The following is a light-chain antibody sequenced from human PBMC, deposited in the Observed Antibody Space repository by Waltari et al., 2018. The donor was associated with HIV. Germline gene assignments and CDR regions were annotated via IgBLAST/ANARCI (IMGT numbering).Light chain of an antibody. CDR2: AAS. Sequence: DLQMTKSPSSLYASVGERVIITSRASQSINTYLNWYQQKPGKAPKLLIYAASNLQSGVPSGFSGGGSGTDFTLTISSLQPEDFATYYCQQGYSSPYTFGQGTKLEIK. V-gene: IGKV1-39*01. CDR3: QQGYSSPYT. J-gene: IGKJ2*01. CDR1: QSINTY.